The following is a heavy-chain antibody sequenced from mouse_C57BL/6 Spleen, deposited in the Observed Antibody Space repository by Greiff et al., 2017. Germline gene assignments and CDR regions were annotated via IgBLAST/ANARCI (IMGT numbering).Heavy chain of an antibody. D-gene: IGHD1-1*01. V-gene: IGHV2-6*01. CDR3: ATYGSSYPFAY. CDR1: GFSLTSYG. J-gene: IGHJ3*01. Sequence: VKLMESGPGLVAPSQSLSITCTVSGFSLTSYGVDWVRPSPGKGLEWLGVIWGVGSTNYNSALKSRLSIRKDNSKSQVFLKMNSLQTDDTAMYYCATYGSSYPFAYWGQGTLVTVSA. CDR2: IWGVGST.